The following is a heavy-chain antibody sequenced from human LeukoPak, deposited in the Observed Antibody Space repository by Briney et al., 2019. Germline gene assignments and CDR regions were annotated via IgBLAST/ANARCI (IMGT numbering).Heavy chain of an antibody. V-gene: IGHV3-21*01. CDR2: ISRSGSYI. D-gene: IGHD6-19*01. CDR3: ARASGYSSGWYDY. J-gene: IGHJ4*02. Sequence: GGSLRLSCAGSGFTFSNYSMNWVRQAPGKGLEWVSTISRSGSYIWYADSVEGRFTISRDNAENSLYLRMNSLRVEDTAVYCCARASGYSSGWYDYWGQGTLVTVSS. CDR1: GFTFSNYS.